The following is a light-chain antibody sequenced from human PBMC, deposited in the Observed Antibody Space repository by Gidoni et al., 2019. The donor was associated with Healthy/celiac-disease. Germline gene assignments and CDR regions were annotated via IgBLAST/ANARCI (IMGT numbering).Light chain of an antibody. CDR3: QHHGT. CDR1: QDISNY. V-gene: IGKV1-33*01. CDR2: YAS. Sequence: DIHMTQSPSSLSASVGDRVNITCQASQDISNYLNWYQQKPGKATKLLIYYASNLETGVPSRCSGSGSETDFTFTISSLQPEDIATCYCQHHGTFGQGTKLEIK. J-gene: IGKJ2*02.